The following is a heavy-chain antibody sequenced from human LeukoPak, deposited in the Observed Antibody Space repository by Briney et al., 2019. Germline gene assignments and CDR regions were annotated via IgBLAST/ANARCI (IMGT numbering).Heavy chain of an antibody. CDR2: MYPNSGET. CDR3: ARVSRIGIGRLAPSDYMDV. Sequence: GASMKVSCKASGYTFTNHHINWVRQATGQGLEWMGWMYPNSGETGSAPKFQGRLTMIRDTSINTAYLDLSTLTFEDTAVYFCARVSRIGIGRLAPSDYMDVWGEGTSVTISS. V-gene: IGHV1-8*02. D-gene: IGHD2-21*01. J-gene: IGHJ6*03. CDR1: GYTFTNHH.